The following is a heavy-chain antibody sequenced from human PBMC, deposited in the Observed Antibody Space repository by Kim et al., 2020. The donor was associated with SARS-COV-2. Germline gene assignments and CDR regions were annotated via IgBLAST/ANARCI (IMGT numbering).Heavy chain of an antibody. V-gene: IGHV3-74*01. D-gene: IGHD3-16*01. CDR1: GFTFSSYW. CDR3: ARDPAVAFFYYYYGMDV. CDR2: INSDGSST. Sequence: GGSLRLSCAASGFTFSSYWMHWVRQAPGKGLVWVSRINSDGSSTSYADSVKGRFTISRDNAKNTLYLQMNSLRAEDTAVYYCARDPAVAFFYYYYGMDVWGQGTTVTVSS. J-gene: IGHJ6*02.